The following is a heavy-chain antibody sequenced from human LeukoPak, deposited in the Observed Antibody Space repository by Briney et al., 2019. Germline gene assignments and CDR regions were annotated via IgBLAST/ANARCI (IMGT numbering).Heavy chain of an antibody. CDR1: GFTFSSYS. D-gene: IGHD1-1*01. CDR2: ISSSSSYI. CDR3: ARHPSTGYNWNALGAFDI. Sequence: GRSLRLSCAASGFTFSSYSMNWVRQAPGKGLEWVSSISSSSSYIYYADSVKGRFTISRDNAKNSLYLQMNSLRAEDTAVYYCARHPSTGYNWNALGAFDIWGQGTMVTVSS. V-gene: IGHV3-21*01. J-gene: IGHJ3*02.